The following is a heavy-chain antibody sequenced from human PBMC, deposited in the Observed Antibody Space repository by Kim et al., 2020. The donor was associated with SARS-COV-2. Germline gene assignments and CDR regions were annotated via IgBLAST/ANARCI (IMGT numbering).Heavy chain of an antibody. Sequence: SETLSLTCTVSGGSISSYYWSWIRQPPGKGLEWIGYIYYSGSTNYNPSLKSRVTISVDTSKNQFSLKLSSVTAADTAGYYCARARYVSSSRREDYFDYWGQGTLVTVSS. CDR2: IYYSGST. J-gene: IGHJ4*02. V-gene: IGHV4-59*01. CDR3: ARARYVSSSRREDYFDY. CDR1: GGSISSYY. D-gene: IGHD6-13*01.